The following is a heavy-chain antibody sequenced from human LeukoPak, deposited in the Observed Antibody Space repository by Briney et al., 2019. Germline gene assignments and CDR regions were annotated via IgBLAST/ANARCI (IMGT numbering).Heavy chain of an antibody. D-gene: IGHD4-23*01. J-gene: IGHJ4*02. CDR2: TSHDGSYK. Sequence: GRSLRLSCAASGFTFSSYAIHWVRQAPGKGLEWVALTSHDGSYKYYADSVKGRFTISRDNSKNTLYLQMNSLRAEDTAVYYCAKLLSNSGRFLYWGQGTLVTVSS. CDR1: GFTFSSYA. CDR3: AKLLSNSGRFLY. V-gene: IGHV3-30*04.